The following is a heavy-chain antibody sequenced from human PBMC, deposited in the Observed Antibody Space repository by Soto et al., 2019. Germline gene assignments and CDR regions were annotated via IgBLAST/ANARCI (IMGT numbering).Heavy chain of an antibody. CDR1: GGSISSGGYY. D-gene: IGHD5-12*01. V-gene: IGHV4-31*03. J-gene: IGHJ4*02. CDR2: IYYSGST. Sequence: PSETLSLTCTVSGGSISSGGYYWSWIRQHPGKGLEWIGYIYYSGSTYYNPSLKSRVTISVDTSKNQFSLKLSSVTAADTAVYYCARALSATTCFDYWGQGTLVTVSS. CDR3: ARALSATTCFDY.